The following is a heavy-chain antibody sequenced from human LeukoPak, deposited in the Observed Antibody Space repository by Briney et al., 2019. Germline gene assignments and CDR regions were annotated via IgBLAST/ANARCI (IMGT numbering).Heavy chain of an antibody. CDR1: GYTFTSYD. D-gene: IGHD6-6*01. V-gene: IGHV1-8*03. CDR3: ARVAPLEQLVPDY. CDR2: MNPNSGNT. Sequence: ASVKVSCKASGYTFTSYDINWVRQATGQGLEWMGWMNPNSGNTGYAQKFQGRVTITRNTSTSTAYMELSSLRSEDTAVYYCARVAPLEQLVPDYWGQGTLVTVSS. J-gene: IGHJ4*02.